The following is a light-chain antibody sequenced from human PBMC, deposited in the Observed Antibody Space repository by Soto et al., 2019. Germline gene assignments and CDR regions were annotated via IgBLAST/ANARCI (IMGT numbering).Light chain of an antibody. Sequence: VVTQSLGAVSLKKGDSATLSCRDTQKVSSSHSAWYQPTTGQPPSIPIYAESSRPTGIPTRLSGSASGTDLTLTIIILEPEDGTGYYCQISGSLPCTXCAGTKV. CDR1: QKVSSSH. CDR2: AES. CDR3: QISGSLPCT. V-gene: IGKV3-20*01. J-gene: IGKJ4*02.